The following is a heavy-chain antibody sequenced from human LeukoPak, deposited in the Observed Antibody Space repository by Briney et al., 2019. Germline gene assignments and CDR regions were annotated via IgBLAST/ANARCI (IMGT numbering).Heavy chain of an antibody. J-gene: IGHJ6*02. V-gene: IGHV1-46*01. CDR3: ARSETAMVSPYGMDV. D-gene: IGHD5-18*01. CDR2: INPSDGTT. Sequence: ASVKVSCKASGYSFSSNYIHWVRQGPGQGLEWLGVINPSDGTTVYAQNFQGRVTMTRDTSTTTLFMELSSLRAEDTAVYYCARSETAMVSPYGMDVWGQGTPVTVSS. CDR1: GYSFSSNY.